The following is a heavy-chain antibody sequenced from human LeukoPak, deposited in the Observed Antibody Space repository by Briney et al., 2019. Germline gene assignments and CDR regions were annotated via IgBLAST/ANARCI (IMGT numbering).Heavy chain of an antibody. J-gene: IGHJ4*02. D-gene: IGHD3-16*01. Sequence: SETLSLTCTVSDGSISSISYYWGWIRQPPGRGLEWIANIYYSGSTYYNPSLKSRVTISVDTSKNQFSLKLSSVTAADTAVYYCARGGDHFGYWGQGTLVTVSS. CDR1: DGSISSISYY. V-gene: IGHV4-39*07. CDR3: ARGGDHFGY. CDR2: IYYSGST.